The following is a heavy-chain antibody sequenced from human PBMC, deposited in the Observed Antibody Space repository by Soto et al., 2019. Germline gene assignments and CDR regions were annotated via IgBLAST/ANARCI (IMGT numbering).Heavy chain of an antibody. CDR1: GGTFSSYA. D-gene: IGHD3-10*01. Sequence: QVQLVQSGAEVKKPGSSVKVSCKASGGTFSSYAISWVRQAPGQGLEWMGGIIPIFGTANYAQKFQGRVTITADEFTSTAYMELSSLRAEDTAVYYCSRPYGSGLTNYFDYWGQGTLVTVSS. CDR3: SRPYGSGLTNYFDY. V-gene: IGHV1-69*01. J-gene: IGHJ4*02. CDR2: IIPIFGTA.